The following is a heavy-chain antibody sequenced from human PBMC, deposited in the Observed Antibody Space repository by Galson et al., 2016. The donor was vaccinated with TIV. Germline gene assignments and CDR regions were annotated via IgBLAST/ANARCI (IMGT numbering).Heavy chain of an antibody. V-gene: IGHV6-1*01. J-gene: IGHJ4*02. Sequence: CAISGDSVSSSGTAWIWIRQSPSRGLEWLATTFYRSEWYYDYAPSVKGRINIKPDTSKNQFSLELTSVTPDDTAVYYCARSPPSAPRSTPGDWGQGTLVTVSS. CDR2: TFYRSEWYY. CDR1: GDSVSSSGTA. CDR3: ARSPPSAPRSTPGD. D-gene: IGHD2-2*01.